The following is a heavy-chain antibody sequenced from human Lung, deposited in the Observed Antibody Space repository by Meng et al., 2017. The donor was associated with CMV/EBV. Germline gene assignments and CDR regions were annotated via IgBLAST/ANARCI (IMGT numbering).Heavy chain of an antibody. CDR2: IYYTGST. J-gene: IGHJ4*02. D-gene: IGHD5-24*01. CDR1: GGSIGSGGYY. Sequence: GQLQESGPGLVKPSQTLSLTCTGSGGSIGSGGYYWSWIRQHPGKGLEWIGYIYYTGSTFYNPSLKRRVTISVDTSKNQFSLKLIPATAADTAVYYCAREAGRDGYATPKFDYWGQGTLVTVSS. CDR3: AREAGRDGYATPKFDY. V-gene: IGHV4-31*03.